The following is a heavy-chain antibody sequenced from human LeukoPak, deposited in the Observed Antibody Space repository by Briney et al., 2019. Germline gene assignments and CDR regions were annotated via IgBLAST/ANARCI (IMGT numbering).Heavy chain of an antibody. J-gene: IGHJ4*02. V-gene: IGHV3-48*02. CDR1: GFTFSSYS. CDR2: VSSSSKNI. Sequence: WGSLRLSCAASGFTFSSYSMNWVRQAPGKGLEWVSYVSSSSKNIYDADSGKGRFTISRDHAKNSLYLQMNSLRDEDSAVYYCARDRGIFDYWGQGTLVRLST. CDR3: ARDRGIFDY.